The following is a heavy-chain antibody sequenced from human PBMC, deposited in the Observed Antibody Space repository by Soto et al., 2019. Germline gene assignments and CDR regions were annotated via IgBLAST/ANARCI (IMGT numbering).Heavy chain of an antibody. Sequence: QVQLVQSGAEVKKPGASVKVSCKASGYTFTSYGISWVRQAPGQGLEWMGWITAHNGNTNYAQKRQGRVTMTTDPSTSTAYMELRCLRSDDTAVYYCAKRRGYSNGEFYYWGQGTLVTVSS. V-gene: IGHV1-18*01. D-gene: IGHD5-18*01. CDR3: AKRRGYSNGEFYY. CDR1: GYTFTSYG. CDR2: ITAHNGNT. J-gene: IGHJ4*02.